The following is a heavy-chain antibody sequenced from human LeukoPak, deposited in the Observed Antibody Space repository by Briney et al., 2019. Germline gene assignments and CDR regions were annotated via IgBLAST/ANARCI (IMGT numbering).Heavy chain of an antibody. CDR2: INPNSGGT. V-gene: IGHV1-2*06. J-gene: IGHJ4*02. CDR3: ARETPIAVAGPYFDY. CDR1: GYTFTGYY. Sequence: GASVKVPCKASGYTFTGYYMHWVRQAPGQGLEWMGRINPNSGGTNYAQKFQGRVTMTRDTSISTAYMELSRLRSDDTAVYYCARETPIAVAGPYFDYWGQGALVTVSS. D-gene: IGHD6-19*01.